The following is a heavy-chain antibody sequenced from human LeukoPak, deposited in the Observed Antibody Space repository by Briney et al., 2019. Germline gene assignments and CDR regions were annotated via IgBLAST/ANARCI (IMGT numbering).Heavy chain of an antibody. CDR1: GFTFSSYE. CDR2: ISSSGSTI. V-gene: IGHV3-48*03. J-gene: IGHJ4*02. Sequence: GGSLRLSCAASGFTFSSYEMNWVRQAPGKGLEWVSYISSSGSTIYYAGSVKGRFTISRDNAKNSLYLQMNSLRAEDTAVYYCASPKGIVGAIGDYWGQGTLVTVSS. CDR3: ASPKGIVGAIGDY. D-gene: IGHD1-26*01.